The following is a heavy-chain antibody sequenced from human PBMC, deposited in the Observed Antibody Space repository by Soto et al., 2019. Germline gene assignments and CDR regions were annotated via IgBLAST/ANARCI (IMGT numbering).Heavy chain of an antibody. CDR2: ISYDGSNK. D-gene: IGHD6-19*01. CDR3: AKALIAVAGNFDY. Sequence: GGSLRLSCAASGFTFSSYGMHWVRQAPGKGLEWVAVISYDGSNKYYADSVKGRFTISRDNSKNTLYLQMNSLRAEDTAVYCCAKALIAVAGNFDYWGQGTLVTVSS. CDR1: GFTFSSYG. J-gene: IGHJ4*02. V-gene: IGHV3-30*18.